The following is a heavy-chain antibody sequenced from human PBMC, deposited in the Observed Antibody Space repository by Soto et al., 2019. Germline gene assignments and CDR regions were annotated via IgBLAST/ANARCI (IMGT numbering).Heavy chain of an antibody. D-gene: IGHD1-1*01. J-gene: IGHJ2*01. CDR3: ARDLLTRATSADWYFDL. V-gene: IGHV3-33*01. CDR2: IWYDGSNK. Sequence: GGSLRLSCAASGFTFSSYGMHWVRQAPGKGLEWVAVIWYDGSNKYYADSVKGRFTISRDNSKNTLYLQMNSLRAEDTAVYYCARDLLTRATSADWYFDLWGRGTLVTVSS. CDR1: GFTFSSYG.